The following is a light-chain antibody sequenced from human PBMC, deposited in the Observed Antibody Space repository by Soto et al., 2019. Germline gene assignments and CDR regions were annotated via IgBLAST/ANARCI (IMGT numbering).Light chain of an antibody. V-gene: IGKV1-39*01. CDR3: QQTNSAPRT. CDR2: AAS. J-gene: IGKJ1*01. CDR1: QNINFF. Sequence: DIQMTQSPFSLSASVGDRVTITCRASQNINFFLNWYQQRPGEAPKLLIYAASILQSGVPTRFSGSGFGTDFTLTIDSLQPDDFATYFCQQTNSAPRTFGQGTKVEI.